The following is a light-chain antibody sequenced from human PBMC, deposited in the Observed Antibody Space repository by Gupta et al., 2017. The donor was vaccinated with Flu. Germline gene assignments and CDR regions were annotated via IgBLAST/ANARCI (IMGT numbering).Light chain of an antibody. CDR3: GTWDNSLSAVV. CDR2: DND. V-gene: IGLV1-51*01. Sequence: QSVLTQPPSVSAAPGQKVTISCSGSSSNIGINYVSWYLLRPGTAPELLIYDNDKRPSGMPDRFTGSKSGTSATLGITGLQTGDEADYYCGTWDNSLSAVVFGGGTKLAVL. CDR1: SSNIGINY. J-gene: IGLJ3*02.